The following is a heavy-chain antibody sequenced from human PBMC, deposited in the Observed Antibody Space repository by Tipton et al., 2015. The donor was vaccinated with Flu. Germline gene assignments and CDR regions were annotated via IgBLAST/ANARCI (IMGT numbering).Heavy chain of an antibody. D-gene: IGHD3-3*01. CDR2: ISSSGTTI. J-gene: IGHJ6*02. Sequence: SLRLSCAASGFTFSDYHMSWTRQLPGKGLEWVSHISSSGTTINYADSVKGRFTISRDNAKNSLYLQMNSLRAEDTAVYYCARDHPPSITVLGEITDYFGMAVWGQGTTVTVSS. CDR1: GFTFSDYH. V-gene: IGHV3-11*01. CDR3: ARDHPPSITVLGEITDYFGMAV.